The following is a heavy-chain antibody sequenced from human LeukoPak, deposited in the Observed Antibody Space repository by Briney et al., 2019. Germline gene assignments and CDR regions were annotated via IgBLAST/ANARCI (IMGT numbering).Heavy chain of an antibody. D-gene: IGHD6-25*01. Sequence: GGSLRLSCAASGFTLNTYIMNWVRQPPGKGLEWVSNIGTSSTTIYYADSVKGRFTISRDNAKNSLYLQMNSLRADDTAVYYCARFAAGGSYYYYMDVWGKGTTVTVSS. V-gene: IGHV3-48*01. J-gene: IGHJ6*03. CDR3: ARFAAGGSYYYYMDV. CDR1: GFTLNTYI. CDR2: IGTSSTTI.